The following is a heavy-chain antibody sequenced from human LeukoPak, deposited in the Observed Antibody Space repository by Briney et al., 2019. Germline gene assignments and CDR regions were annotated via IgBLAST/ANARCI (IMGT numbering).Heavy chain of an antibody. J-gene: IGHJ4*02. CDR1: GFTFSSYG. CDR2: IKQDGSEK. V-gene: IGHV3-7*01. Sequence: GGSLRLSCAASGFTFSSYGMSWVRQAPGKGLEWVANIKQDGSEKYYVDSVKGRFTISRDNAKNSLYLQMNSLRAEDTAVYYCARQKVGSTTIFDCWGQGTLVTVSS. D-gene: IGHD1-26*01. CDR3: ARQKVGSTTIFDC.